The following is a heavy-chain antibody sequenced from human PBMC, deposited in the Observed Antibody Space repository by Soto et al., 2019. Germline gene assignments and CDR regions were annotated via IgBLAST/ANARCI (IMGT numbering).Heavy chain of an antibody. V-gene: IGHV4-59*04. CDR2: FYYSGST. CDR3: MLGSGWKDFDY. CDR1: GDSISSYY. J-gene: IGHJ4*02. D-gene: IGHD3-22*01. Sequence: SETLSLTCPVAGDSISSYYWSWIRQPPGKGLEWIGYFYYSGSTYYNPSLKSRVTISVDTSKNQFSLKLSSVTAADTAVYYCMLGSGWKDFDYWGQGTLVTVSS.